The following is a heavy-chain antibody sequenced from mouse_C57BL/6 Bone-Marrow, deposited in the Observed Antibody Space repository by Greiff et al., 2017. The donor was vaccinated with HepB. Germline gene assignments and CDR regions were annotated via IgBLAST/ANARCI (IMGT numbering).Heavy chain of an antibody. CDR3: ARSYDGSLYFDY. J-gene: IGHJ2*01. CDR2: IHPNSGST. Sequence: QVQLQQSGAELVKPGASVKLSCKASGYTFTSYWMHWVKQRPGQGLEWIGMIHPNSGSTNYNEKFKSKATLTVDKSSSTAYMQLSSLTSEDSAVYYCARSYDGSLYFDYWGQGTTLTVSS. V-gene: IGHV1-64*01. D-gene: IGHD2-3*01. CDR1: GYTFTSYW.